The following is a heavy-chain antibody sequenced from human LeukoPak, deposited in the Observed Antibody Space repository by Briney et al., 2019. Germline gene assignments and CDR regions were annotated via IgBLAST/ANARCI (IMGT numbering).Heavy chain of an antibody. CDR1: GYTVTSYY. D-gene: IGHD5-24*01. J-gene: IGHJ6*02. V-gene: IGHV1-46*01. CDR2: LNPSGGSS. Sequence: ASVKVSCKASGYTVTSYYMHWVRQAPVQGLEWMAILNPSGGSSNYAQKFQGRATLTRATSTGTVYMELSSLRSEDTAVYYCASAYKHGMDVWGQGTTVIVSS. CDR3: ASAYKHGMDV.